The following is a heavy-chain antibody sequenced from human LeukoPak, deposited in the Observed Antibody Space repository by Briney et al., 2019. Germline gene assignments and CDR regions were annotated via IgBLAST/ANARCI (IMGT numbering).Heavy chain of an antibody. V-gene: IGHV1-46*01. CDR2: INPSGGST. Sequence: ASVEVSCKASGYTFTSYYMHWVRQAPGQGLEWMGIINPSGGSTSYAQKFQGRVTMTRDMSTSTVYMELSSLRSEDTAVYYCARGSYYYDSSGYSPFDAFDIWGQGTMVTVSS. J-gene: IGHJ3*02. CDR1: GYTFTSYY. D-gene: IGHD3-22*01. CDR3: ARGSYYYDSSGYSPFDAFDI.